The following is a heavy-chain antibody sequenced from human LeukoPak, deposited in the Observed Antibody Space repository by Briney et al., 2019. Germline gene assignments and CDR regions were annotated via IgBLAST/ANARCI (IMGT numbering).Heavy chain of an antibody. CDR2: ISPDKGNT. D-gene: IGHD2/OR15-2a*01. J-gene: IGHJ4*02. Sequence: GASVEVSCKSSGYTFSTYGIGWLRQAPGQGLEWMGWISPDKGNTDYAQKFQGRVTMTADTSTSTAYMELRSLRSDDTAVYFCARDWGSKRIIADYWGQGTLVTVSS. V-gene: IGHV1-18*01. CDR1: GYTFSTYG. CDR3: ARDWGSKRIIADY.